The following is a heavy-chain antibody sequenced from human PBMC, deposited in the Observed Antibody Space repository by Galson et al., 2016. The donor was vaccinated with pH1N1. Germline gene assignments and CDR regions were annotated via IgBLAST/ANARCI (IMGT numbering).Heavy chain of an antibody. CDR3: AKVTGYLYGYVDY. CDR2: ISWNSGNI. D-gene: IGHD5-18*01. CDR1: GFTFDDYA. J-gene: IGHJ4*02. Sequence: SLRLSCAASGFTFDDYAMHWVRQAPGKGLEWVSWISWNSGNIGYADSVKGRFTISRDNAKNSLYLQMNSLRAEDTALYYCAKVTGYLYGYVDYWGQGTLVTVSS. V-gene: IGHV3-9*01.